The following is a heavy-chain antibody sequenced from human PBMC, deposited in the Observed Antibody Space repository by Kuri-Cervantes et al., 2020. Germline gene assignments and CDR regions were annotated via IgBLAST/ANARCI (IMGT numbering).Heavy chain of an antibody. CDR2: ISYDGSNK. V-gene: IGHV3-30-3*01. J-gene: IGHJ4*02. D-gene: IGHD3-16*01. CDR1: GFTFSSYA. CDR3: ATSGGW. Sequence: GGSLRLSCAASGFTFSSYAMHWVRQAPGKGLEWVAVISYDGSNKYYADSVKGRFTISRDNAKNSLYLQMNSLRAEDTAVYYCATSGGWWGQGTLVTVSS.